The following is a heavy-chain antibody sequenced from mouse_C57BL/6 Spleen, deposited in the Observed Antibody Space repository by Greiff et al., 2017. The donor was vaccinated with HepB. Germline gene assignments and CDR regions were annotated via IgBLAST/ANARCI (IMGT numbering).Heavy chain of an antibody. CDR2: IHPNSGST. D-gene: IGHD1-1*01. Sequence: QVQLQQPGAELVKPGASVKLSCKASCYTFTSYWMHWVKQRPGQGLEWIGMIHPNSGSTNYNEKFKSKATLTVDKSSSTAYMQLSSLTSEDSAVYYCARIYYGSSYGYYAMDYWGQGTSVTVSS. V-gene: IGHV1-64*01. CDR3: ARIYYGSSYGYYAMDY. J-gene: IGHJ4*01. CDR1: CYTFTSYW.